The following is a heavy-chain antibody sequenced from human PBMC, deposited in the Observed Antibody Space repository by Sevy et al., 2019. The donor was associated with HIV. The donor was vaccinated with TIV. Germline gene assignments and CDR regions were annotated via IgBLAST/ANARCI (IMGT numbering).Heavy chain of an antibody. Sequence: GGSLRLSCAASGFTTGFTFSDYWMAWVRQAPGKGLEWVANIKEDGTEIYYLDSLEGRFTISGDNAKNLLYLQMNSLRAEDTAVYYCARGGYYGYSGLDYWGQGTLVTVSS. CDR1: GFTTGFTFSDYW. D-gene: IGHD3-10*01. V-gene: IGHV3-7*01. CDR3: ARGGYYGYSGLDY. CDR2: IKEDGTEI. J-gene: IGHJ4*02.